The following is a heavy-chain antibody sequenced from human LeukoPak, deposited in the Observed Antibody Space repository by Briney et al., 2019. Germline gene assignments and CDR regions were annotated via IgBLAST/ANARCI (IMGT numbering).Heavy chain of an antibody. CDR1: GFTFSSYA. V-gene: IGHV3-30-3*01. J-gene: IGHJ4*02. D-gene: IGHD5-18*01. CDR3: ARSWIQLWFFDY. CDR2: ISYDGSNK. Sequence: PGRSLRLSCAASGFTFSSYAMHWVRQAPGKGLEWVAVISYDGSNKYYADSVKGRFTISRDNSKNTLYLQMNSLRAEDTAVYYCARSWIQLWFFDYWGQGTLVTVSS.